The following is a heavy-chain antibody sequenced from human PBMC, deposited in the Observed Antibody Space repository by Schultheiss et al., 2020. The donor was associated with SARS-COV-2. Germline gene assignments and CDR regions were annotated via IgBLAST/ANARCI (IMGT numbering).Heavy chain of an antibody. V-gene: IGHV1-2*04. D-gene: IGHD2-15*01. CDR2: INPNSGGT. CDR1: GYTFTGYY. Sequence: ASVKVSCKASGYTFTGYYMHWVRQAPGQGLEWMGWINPNSGGTNYAQKFQGWVTMTRDTSSSTAYMELNRLRSDATAVYYCASLSVVVTASEAFDIWGQGTMVTVSS. J-gene: IGHJ3*02. CDR3: ASLSVVVTASEAFDI.